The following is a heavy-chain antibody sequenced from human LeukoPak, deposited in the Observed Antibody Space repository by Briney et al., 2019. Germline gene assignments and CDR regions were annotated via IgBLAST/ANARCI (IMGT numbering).Heavy chain of an antibody. CDR1: GFTFRSYT. CDR2: ISSDGDNR. V-gene: IGHV3-30*04. D-gene: IGHD5-18*01. Sequence: GGSLRLSCAASGFTFRSYTMHWVRQAPGKGLECVAMISSDGDNRYYTDSMKGRFTISRDNSKDTLYLQMNSPRPDDTAVYYCAKTHPLYTFGPPESWGQGALVIVSS. CDR3: AKTHPLYTFGPPES. J-gene: IGHJ5*02.